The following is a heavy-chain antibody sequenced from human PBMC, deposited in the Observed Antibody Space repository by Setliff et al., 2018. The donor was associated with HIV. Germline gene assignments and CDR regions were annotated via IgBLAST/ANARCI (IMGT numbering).Heavy chain of an antibody. D-gene: IGHD3-10*01. J-gene: IGHJ6*03. CDR3: ARNFYDDTYYRPGVYYCFYMDV. CDR1: GGSFSGNY. V-gene: IGHV4-34*01. CDR2: INHSGST. Sequence: PSETLSLTCAVYGGSFSGNYWSWVRQTPEKGLEWIGQINHSGSTNYNPSLTSRVSMSVDTSKNQFSLIRPSVTAADTAVYYCARNFYDDTYYRPGVYYCFYMDVWGKGTTVTVSS.